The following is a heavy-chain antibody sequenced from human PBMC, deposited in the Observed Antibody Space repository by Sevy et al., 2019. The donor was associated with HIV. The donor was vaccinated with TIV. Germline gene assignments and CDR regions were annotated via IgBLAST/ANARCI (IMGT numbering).Heavy chain of an antibody. CDR2: ISGSGGST. J-gene: IGHJ4*02. Sequence: GGSLRLSCAASGFTFSSYAMSWVRQAPGKGLEWVSAISGSGGSTYYADSVKGRFTISRDNSKNTLYLQMNSLRAVDTAVYYCAKTEYYYDSSGYYYFDYWGQGTLVTVSS. V-gene: IGHV3-23*01. D-gene: IGHD3-22*01. CDR3: AKTEYYYDSSGYYYFDY. CDR1: GFTFSSYA.